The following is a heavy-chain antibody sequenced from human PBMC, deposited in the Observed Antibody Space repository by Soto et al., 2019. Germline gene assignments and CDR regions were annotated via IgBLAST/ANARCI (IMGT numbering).Heavy chain of an antibody. J-gene: IGHJ5*02. D-gene: IGHD2-2*01. CDR1: GYTFTSYG. CDR3: ARVIVVVPAAIGMGSSWFDP. Sequence: ASVKVSCKASGYTFTSYGISWVRQAPGQGPEWMGWISAYNGNTNYAQKLQGRVTMTTDTSTSTAYMELRSLRSDDTAVYYCARVIVVVPAAIGMGSSWFDPWGQGTLVTVS. V-gene: IGHV1-18*01. CDR2: ISAYNGNT.